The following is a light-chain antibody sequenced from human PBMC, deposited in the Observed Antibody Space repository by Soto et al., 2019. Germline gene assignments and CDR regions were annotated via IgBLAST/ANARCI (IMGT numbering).Light chain of an antibody. CDR1: SSDVGGYNY. CDR3: QTYDSSLRGV. Sequence: QSALTQPPSASGSPGQSVTISCTGTSSDVGGYNYVSWYQQHPGKAPKLMIYEVSKRPSGVPDRFSGSKSGTSASLAITGLQAEDEADYHCQTYDSSLRGVFGGGTKLTVL. CDR2: EVS. V-gene: IGLV2-8*01. J-gene: IGLJ3*02.